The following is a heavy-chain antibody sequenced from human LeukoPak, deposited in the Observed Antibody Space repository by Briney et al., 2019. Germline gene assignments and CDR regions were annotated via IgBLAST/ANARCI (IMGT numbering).Heavy chain of an antibody. CDR1: GFTFSSYA. V-gene: IGHV3-30*04. D-gene: IGHD6-13*01. J-gene: IGHJ4*02. CDR3: ARDGAIGSSSWYATFWY. Sequence: GWSLRLSCAASGFTFSSYAMHWVRQAPGKGLEWVAVISYDGSNKYYADSVKGRFTISRDNSKNTLYLQMNSLRAEDTAVYYCARDGAIGSSSWYATFWYWGQGTLVTVSS. CDR2: ISYDGSNK.